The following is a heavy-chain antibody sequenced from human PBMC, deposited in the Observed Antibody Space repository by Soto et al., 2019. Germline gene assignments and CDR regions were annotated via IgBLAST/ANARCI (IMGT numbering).Heavy chain of an antibody. V-gene: IGHV3-33*01. CDR2: IWYDGSNK. D-gene: IGHD3-3*01. J-gene: IGHJ5*02. CDR3: AHRRAHTIFGVVPLWFDP. CDR1: GFTFSSYG. Sequence: PGGSLRLSCAASGFTFSSYGMHWVRQAPGKGLEWVAVIWYDGSNKYYADSVKGRFTISRDNSKNTLYLQMNSLRAEDTAVYYCAHRRAHTIFGVVPLWFDPWGQGTLVTVSS.